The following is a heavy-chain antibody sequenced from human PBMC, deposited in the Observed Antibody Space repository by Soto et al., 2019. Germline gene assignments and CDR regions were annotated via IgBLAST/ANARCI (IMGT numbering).Heavy chain of an antibody. CDR2: IKSKTDGGTT. CDR3: TTGTEKNYYYDMDV. V-gene: IGHV3-15*01. CDR1: GFTFSNAW. Sequence: GGSLRLSCEASGFTFSNAWMSWVRQAPGKGLEWVGRIKSKTDGGTTDYAAPVKGRFTISRDDSKNTLYLQMNSLKTEDTAVYYCTTGTEKNYYYDMDVWGQGTTVTVSS. J-gene: IGHJ6*02.